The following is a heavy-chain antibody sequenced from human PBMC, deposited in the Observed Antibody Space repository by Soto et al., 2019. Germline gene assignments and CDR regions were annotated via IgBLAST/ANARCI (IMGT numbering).Heavy chain of an antibody. V-gene: IGHV1-69*01. J-gene: IGHJ1*01. Sequence: QVQLVQSGAEVQKPGSSVKVSCKACGGTFSSYAISWVRQAPGQGLEWMGGIIPIFGTANYAQKFQGRVTITADESTSTAYMELSSLRSEHTAVYYCATHGVGYYPAEYFQHWGQGTLVTVSS. CDR1: GGTFSSYA. CDR2: IIPIFGTA. CDR3: ATHGVGYYPAEYFQH. D-gene: IGHD3-22*01.